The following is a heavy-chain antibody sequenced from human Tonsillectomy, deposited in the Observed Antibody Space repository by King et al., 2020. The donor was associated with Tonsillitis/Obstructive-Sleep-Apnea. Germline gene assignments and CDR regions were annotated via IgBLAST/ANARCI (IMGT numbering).Heavy chain of an antibody. J-gene: IGHJ4*02. CDR3: TSLTGGCSSTSCPDY. V-gene: IGHV3-49*04. CDR2: IRAKAYGGTT. Sequence: VQLVESGGGLVQPGRSLRLSCTASGFTFGDYAMNWVRQAPGKGLEWVGFIRAKAYGGTTEYAASVKGRFTISRDDSKSIAYLQILSLKTEDTAIYYCTSLTGGCSSTSCPDYWGQGNLVTVSS. D-gene: IGHD2-2*01. CDR1: GFTFGDYA.